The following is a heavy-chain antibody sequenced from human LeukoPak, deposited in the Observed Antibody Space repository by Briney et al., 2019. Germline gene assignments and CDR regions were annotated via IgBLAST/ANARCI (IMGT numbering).Heavy chain of an antibody. J-gene: IGHJ4*02. Sequence: GASVKVSCKASGYTFTGYYMHWVRQAPGQGLEWMGWIDPNSGGTNYAQKFQGRVTVTRDTSISTAYMELSSLRSDDTALYYCARDGAKDYRGQGSLVTVSS. CDR2: IDPNSGGT. CDR3: ARDGAKDY. V-gene: IGHV1-2*02. CDR1: GYTFTGYY. D-gene: IGHD1-26*01.